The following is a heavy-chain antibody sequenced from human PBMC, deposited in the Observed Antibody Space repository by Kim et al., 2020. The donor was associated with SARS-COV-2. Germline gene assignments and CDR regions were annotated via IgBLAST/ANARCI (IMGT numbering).Heavy chain of an antibody. Sequence: ASVKVSCKASGYTFTSYDIKGVRQATGQGLEWMGWMNPNSGITGYAQKFQGRVTMTRNTSISTAYMELSSLRSEDTAVCYCARGQGSLDPWGQGTLVTVS. CDR2: MNPNSGIT. J-gene: IGHJ5*02. V-gene: IGHV1-8*01. D-gene: IGHD6-6*01. CDR3: ARGQGSLDP. CDR1: GYTFTSYD.